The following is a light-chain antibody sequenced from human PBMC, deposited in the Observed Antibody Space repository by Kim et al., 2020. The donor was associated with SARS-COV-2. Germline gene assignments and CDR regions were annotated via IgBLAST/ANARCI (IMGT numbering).Light chain of an antibody. CDR2: TAS. CDR3: QQFANAPLT. J-gene: IGKJ4*01. Sequence: SPGERATLSCRASQTVAKNYLAWYQQKAGQAPRLLIYTASIRATDIPDRFSGSGSGTDFTLTISRLEPEDFAVYFCQQFANAPLTFGGGTKVDIK. CDR1: QTVAKNY. V-gene: IGKV3-20*01.